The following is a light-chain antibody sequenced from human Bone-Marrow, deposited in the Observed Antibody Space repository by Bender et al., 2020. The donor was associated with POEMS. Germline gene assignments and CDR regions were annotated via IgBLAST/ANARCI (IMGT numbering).Light chain of an antibody. V-gene: IGLV1-44*01. Sequence: QSVLTQPPSASGTPGQRVTISCSGSNSNIGTNAVNWYQQFPGTAPKLLTYSDNQRPSGVPDRFYAFKSGTSASLAISGLPSEDEADYYCAAWDAGLSGGVFGGGTKLTVL. J-gene: IGLJ3*02. CDR2: SDN. CDR1: NSNIGTNA. CDR3: AAWDAGLSGGV.